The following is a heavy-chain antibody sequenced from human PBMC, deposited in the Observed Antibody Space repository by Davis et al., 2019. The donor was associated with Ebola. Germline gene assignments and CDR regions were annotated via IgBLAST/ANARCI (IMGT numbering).Heavy chain of an antibody. CDR2: IYTSGST. CDR1: GGSISSHY. V-gene: IGHV4-4*07. J-gene: IGHJ4*02. D-gene: IGHD6-13*01. CDR3: ARGSWYRDFDY. Sequence: PSETLSLTCTVSGGSISSHYWSWIRQPAGKGLEWIGHIYTSGSTNYNPSLKSRVTISVDTSKNQFSLKLSSVTAADTAVYYCARGSWYRDFDYWGQGTLVTVSS.